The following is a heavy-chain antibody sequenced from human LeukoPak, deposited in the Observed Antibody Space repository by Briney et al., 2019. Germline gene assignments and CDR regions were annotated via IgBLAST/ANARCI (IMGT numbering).Heavy chain of an antibody. V-gene: IGHV4-59*01. J-gene: IGHJ6*03. D-gene: IGHD3-10*01. Sequence: SETLSLTCTVSGGSISSYYWSWIRQPPGKGLEWIGYIYYSGSTNYNPSLKSRVTISVDTSKNQFSLKLSSVTAADTAVYYCARDARQVRGNNYYYYMDVWGKGTTVTVS. CDR1: GGSISSYY. CDR2: IYYSGST. CDR3: ARDARQVRGNNYYYYMDV.